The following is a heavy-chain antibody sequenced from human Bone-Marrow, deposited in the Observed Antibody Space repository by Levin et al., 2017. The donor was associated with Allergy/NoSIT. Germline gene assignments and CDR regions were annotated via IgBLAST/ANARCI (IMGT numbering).Heavy chain of an antibody. Sequence: GGSLRLSCAASGFTFSSYWMSWVRQAPGKGLEWVANIKQDGSEKYYVDSVKGRFTISRDNAKNSLYLQMNSLRAEDTAVYYCARDGIAARLGSNYYYYGMDVWGQGTTVTVSS. V-gene: IGHV3-7*01. CDR1: GFTFSSYW. CDR2: IKQDGSEK. D-gene: IGHD6-6*01. J-gene: IGHJ6*02. CDR3: ARDGIAARLGSNYYYYGMDV.